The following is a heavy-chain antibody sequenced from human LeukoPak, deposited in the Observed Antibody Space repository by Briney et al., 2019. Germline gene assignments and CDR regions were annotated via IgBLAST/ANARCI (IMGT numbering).Heavy chain of an antibody. V-gene: IGHV4-34*01. D-gene: IGHD7-27*01. Sequence: PSVTLSRTCTVSGSSISSYYWSWIRQPPGKGLEWIGEINHSGSTNYNPSLKSRVTISADTSKNQLSLKLSSVTAADTAVYYCASRKLGNDYWGQGTLVTVSS. CDR1: GSSISSYY. J-gene: IGHJ4*02. CDR3: ASRKLGNDY. CDR2: INHSGST.